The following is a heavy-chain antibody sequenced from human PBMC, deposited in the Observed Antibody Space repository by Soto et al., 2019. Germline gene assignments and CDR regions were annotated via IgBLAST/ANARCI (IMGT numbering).Heavy chain of an antibody. V-gene: IGHV4-59*01. J-gene: IGHJ5*02. D-gene: IGHD3-22*01. CDR2: IYYSGST. CDR1: GGSTSRYH. CDR3: ARNNYYDTSGYLTAFDP. Sequence: PSETLSLTCTFPGGSTSRYHWSWIRQPPGKGLEWIGYIYYSGSTNYNPSLKSRVTISVDTSKNHFSLKLSSVTAADTAVYYCARNNYYDTSGYLTAFDPWGQGTLVTVSS.